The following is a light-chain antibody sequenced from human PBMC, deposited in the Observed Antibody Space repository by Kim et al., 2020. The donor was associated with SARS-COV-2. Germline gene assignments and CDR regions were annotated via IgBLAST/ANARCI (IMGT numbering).Light chain of an antibody. CDR1: SSNIGSNY. V-gene: IGLV1-47*01. J-gene: IGLJ1*01. CDR2: RNN. CDR3: AAWDDSLIGYV. Sequence: ELTQPPSASGTPGQRVTISCSGGSSNIGSNYVYWYQHLPGTAPKLLIYRNNQRPSGVPDRFSGSKSATSASLPISGLRSEGEADYYCAAWDDSLIGYVFGSGTRVTVL.